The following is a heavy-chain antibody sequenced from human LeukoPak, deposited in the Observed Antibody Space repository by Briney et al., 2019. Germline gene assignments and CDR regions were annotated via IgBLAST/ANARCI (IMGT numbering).Heavy chain of an antibody. D-gene: IGHD2-2*01. V-gene: IGHV1-2*02. J-gene: IGHJ4*02. CDR3: ARDVGEYCSSTNCYASHY. CDR2: INPISGGT. Sequence: GASVKVSCKASGYTFTGYFMHWVRQAPGQGLEWMGWINPISGGTNYAQKFQGRVTMTRDTSITTAYMELSSLRSDDTAVYYCARDVGEYCSSTNCYASHYWGQGTLVTVSS. CDR1: GYTFTGYF.